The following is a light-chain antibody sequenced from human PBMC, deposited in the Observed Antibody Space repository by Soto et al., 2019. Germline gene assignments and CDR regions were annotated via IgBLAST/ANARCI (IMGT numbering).Light chain of an antibody. V-gene: IGLV1-40*01. CDR2: GDN. CDR3: AAWDDSLNGVV. J-gene: IGLJ2*01. Sequence: QSVLTQPPSVTGAPGQRVTISCTWNNSNIGTGYGVHWYQEFPGTAPRLLTYGDNNRPSGVPDRFSGSKSGTSASLAISGLQSEDEADYYCAAWDDSLNGVVFGGGTKVTVL. CDR1: NSNIGTGYG.